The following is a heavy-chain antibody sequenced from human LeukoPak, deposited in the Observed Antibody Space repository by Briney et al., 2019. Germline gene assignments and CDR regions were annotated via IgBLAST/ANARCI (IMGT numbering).Heavy chain of an antibody. Sequence: PSETLSLTCTVSGYSISSGYYWGWIRQPPGKGLEWIGSIYHSGSTYYNPSLKSRVTISVDTSKNQFSLKLSSVTAADTAVYYCARSSITIFGVVSTFDYWGQGTLVTVSS. V-gene: IGHV4-38-2*02. D-gene: IGHD3-3*01. CDR2: IYHSGST. CDR1: GYSISSGYY. CDR3: ARSSITIFGVVSTFDY. J-gene: IGHJ4*02.